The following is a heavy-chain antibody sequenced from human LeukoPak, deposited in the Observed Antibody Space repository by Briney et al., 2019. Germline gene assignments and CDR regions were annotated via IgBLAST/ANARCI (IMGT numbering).Heavy chain of an antibody. CDR3: ARESTPLRGAFDP. CDR1: GYTVRNNH. CDR2: IDSRDNT. D-gene: IGHD5-24*01. V-gene: IGHV3-53*04. J-gene: IGHJ5*02. Sequence: GGSLRLSCAASGYTVRNNHMSWVRQAPGKGLEWGSVIDSRDNTYHADSVKGRFTISRHTSKNTLYLQMNSLRAEDTAVYYCARESTPLRGAFDPWGPGTLVTVSS.